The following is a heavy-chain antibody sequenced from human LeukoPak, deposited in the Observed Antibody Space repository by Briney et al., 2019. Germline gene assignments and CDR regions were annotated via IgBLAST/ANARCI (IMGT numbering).Heavy chain of an antibody. CDR2: INPNSGGT. Sequence: ASVKVSCKTSGYTFTGYYMHWVRQAPGQGLEWMGWINPNSGGTNYAQKFQGRVTMTRDTSISTAYMELSSLRSEDTAVYYCARHPDYYGSGSYYNVENYFDYWGQGTLVTVSS. CDR3: ARHPDYYGSGSYYNVENYFDY. J-gene: IGHJ4*02. D-gene: IGHD3-10*01. CDR1: GYTFTGYY. V-gene: IGHV1-2*02.